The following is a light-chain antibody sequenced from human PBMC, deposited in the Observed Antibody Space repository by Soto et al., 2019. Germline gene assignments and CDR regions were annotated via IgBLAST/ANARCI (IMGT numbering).Light chain of an antibody. J-gene: IGKJ2*01. V-gene: IGKV1-39*01. Sequence: DIQMTQSPSSLSASVGDRVTITCRASQHINSYLNWYQQKPGKAPKLLIYAASDLQSGVPSRFSGSRSGTDFTLTISSPQPEDFATYYCQQSYKTPPSFGKGTKLEIK. CDR1: QHINSY. CDR3: QQSYKTPPS. CDR2: AAS.